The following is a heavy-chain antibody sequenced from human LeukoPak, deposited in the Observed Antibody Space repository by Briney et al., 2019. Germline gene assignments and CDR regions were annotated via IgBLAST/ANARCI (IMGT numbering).Heavy chain of an antibody. J-gene: IGHJ4*02. D-gene: IGHD5-18*01. CDR2: ISYDGSNK. V-gene: IGHV3-30-3*01. CDR1: GFTFSSYA. CDR3: ARGGYHAYYLDY. Sequence: AGGYLRLSCAASGFTFSSYAMHCVRQAPGQGREWVAYISYDGSNKYYADSVKRRLTISRDNAKNTLYLQMNSLRAEDTAVYYCARGGYHAYYLDYWGQGSLLTVSS.